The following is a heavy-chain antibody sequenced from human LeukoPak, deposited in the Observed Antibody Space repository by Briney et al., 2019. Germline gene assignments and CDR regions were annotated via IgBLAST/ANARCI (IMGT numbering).Heavy chain of an antibody. D-gene: IGHD3-9*01. CDR2: IKQGGSAK. J-gene: IGHJ4*02. V-gene: IGHV3-7*05. CDR1: GFTFSSYW. CDR3: ARDDYDILTGRNYYFDY. Sequence: GGSLRLSCAASGFTFSSYWMSWVRQAPGKGLEWVANIKQGGSAKYYVDSVKGRFTIFRDNAKNSLYLQMNGLRAEDTAVYYCARDDYDILTGRNYYFDYWGQGTLVTVSS.